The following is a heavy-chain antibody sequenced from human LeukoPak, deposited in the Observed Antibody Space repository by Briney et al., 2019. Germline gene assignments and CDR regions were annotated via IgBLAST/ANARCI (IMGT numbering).Heavy chain of an antibody. CDR1: GFTFSSYE. V-gene: IGHV3-7*01. Sequence: GGSLRLSCAASGFTFSSYEMNWIRQAPGKGLEWVANIKQDGSEKYYVDSVKGRFTISRDNAKDSLYLQMNSLRAEDTAVYYCAREEDWGQGTLVTVSS. CDR3: AREED. CDR2: IKQDGSEK. J-gene: IGHJ4*02.